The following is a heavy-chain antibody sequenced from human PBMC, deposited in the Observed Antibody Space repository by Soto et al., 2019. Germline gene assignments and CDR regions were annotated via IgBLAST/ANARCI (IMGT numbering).Heavy chain of an antibody. J-gene: IGHJ6*02. CDR2: IYYSGST. V-gene: IGHV4-31*03. D-gene: IGHD3-16*02. CDR1: GGSISSGGYY. CDR3: ARDRSVRLGELSALYYYYGMDV. Sequence: TLSLTCTVSGGSISSGGYYWSWIRQHPGKGLEWIGYIYYSGSTYYNPSLKSRVTISVDTSKNQFSLKLSSVTAADTAVYYCARDRSVRLGELSALYYYYGMDVWGQGTTVTVSS.